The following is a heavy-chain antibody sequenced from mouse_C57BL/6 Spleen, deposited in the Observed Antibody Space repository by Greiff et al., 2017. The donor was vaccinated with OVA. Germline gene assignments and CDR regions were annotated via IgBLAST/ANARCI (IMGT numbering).Heavy chain of an antibody. V-gene: IGHV1-53*01. CDR2: INPSNGGT. D-gene: IGHD1-1*01. Sequence: QVQLKQPGTELVKPGASVKLSCKASGYTFTSYWMHWVKQRPGQGLEWIGNINPSNGGTNYNEKFKSKATLTVDKSSSTAYMQLSSLTSEDSAVYYCARSSVTTVVATDYYAMDYWGKGTSVTVSS. CDR1: GYTFTSYW. CDR3: ARSSVTTVVATDYYAMDY. J-gene: IGHJ4*01.